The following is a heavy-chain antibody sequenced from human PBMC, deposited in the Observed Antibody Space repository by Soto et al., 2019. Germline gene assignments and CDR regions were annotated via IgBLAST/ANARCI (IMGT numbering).Heavy chain of an antibody. Sequence: EVQLLESGGGLVQPGGSLRLSCAASGFTFSSYAMSWVRQAPGKGLEWVSAISGSGGSTYYADSVKGRFTISRDNPKNALYLQMNGLRDGDTAVYYCAKAMLGPNWFDPWGQGTLVAVSS. CDR1: GFTFSSYA. CDR2: ISGSGGST. V-gene: IGHV3-23*01. CDR3: AKAMLGPNWFDP. J-gene: IGHJ5*02. D-gene: IGHD2-8*01.